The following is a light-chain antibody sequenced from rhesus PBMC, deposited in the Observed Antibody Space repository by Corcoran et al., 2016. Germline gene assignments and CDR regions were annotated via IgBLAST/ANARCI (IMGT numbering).Light chain of an antibody. CDR1: QSLSNY. Sequence: DIQMTQSPSSLSASVGDRVTITCQASQSLSNYLDWYQQKPGKIPKLLIYRASSLQSGMPSRFSGSGSGTDFTLTFSILQPEDFATYYCQQAYSYPLTFGGGTKV. CDR3: QQAYSYPLT. J-gene: IGKJ4*01. V-gene: IGKV1-25*01. CDR2: RAS.